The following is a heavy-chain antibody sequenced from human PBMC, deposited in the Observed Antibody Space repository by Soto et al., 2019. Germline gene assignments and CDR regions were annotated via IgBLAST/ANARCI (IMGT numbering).Heavy chain of an antibody. D-gene: IGHD1-7*01. CDR2: TYYRSRWYN. CDR3: AGTTSHQWYYXDV. Sequence: PSQTLSLTCAISGDSFSSNSAAWNWIRLSPSRGLEWLARTYYRSRWYNDYAVSVRSRITVNPDTSKNQFSLQLTSVTPEDTAVYYCAGTTSHQWYYXDVWGKGTTVTVSS. V-gene: IGHV6-1*01. J-gene: IGHJ6*03. CDR1: GDSFSSNSAA.